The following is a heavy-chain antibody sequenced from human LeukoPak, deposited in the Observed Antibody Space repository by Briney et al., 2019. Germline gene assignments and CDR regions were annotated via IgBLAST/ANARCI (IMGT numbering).Heavy chain of an antibody. CDR2: IYTSGST. J-gene: IGHJ3*02. Sequence: SETLSLTCTVSGGSISSGSYYWSWIRQPAGKGLEWIGRIYTSGSTNYNPSLKSRVTISVDTSKNQFSLKLSSVTAADTAVYYCARGEAFDIWGQGTMVTVSS. CDR3: ARGEAFDI. CDR1: GGSISSGSYY. V-gene: IGHV4-61*02.